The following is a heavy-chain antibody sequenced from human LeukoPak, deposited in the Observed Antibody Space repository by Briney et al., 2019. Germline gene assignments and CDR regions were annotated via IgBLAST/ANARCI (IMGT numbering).Heavy chain of an antibody. D-gene: IGHD6-6*01. J-gene: IGHJ4*02. CDR2: INPNSGGT. CDR1: GYTFTGYY. CDR3: ARDLESIAARHYFDY. Sequence: ASVRVSCKASGYTFTGYYMHWGPQAPGQGLEWMGWINPNSGGTNYAQKFQGRVTMTRDTSISTAYMELSRLRSDDTAVYYCARDLESIAARHYFDYWGQGTLVTVSS. V-gene: IGHV1-2*02.